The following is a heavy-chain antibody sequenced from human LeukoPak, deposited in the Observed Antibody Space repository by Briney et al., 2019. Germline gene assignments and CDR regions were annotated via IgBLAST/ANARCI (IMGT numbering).Heavy chain of an antibody. CDR1: GGSIRGSAHY. Sequence: AETLSLTCIVSGGSIRGSAHYRGSVRQSPGKELEWIGCVYDSGSTYNNPSLESRVSISVDTTKNHFSLRLKSVTAADTAVYYCARQSPPYYDISTSSALGNWFDPWGQGILVTVSS. CDR3: ARQSPPYYDISTSSALGNWFDP. J-gene: IGHJ5*02. D-gene: IGHD3-9*01. CDR2: VYDSGST. V-gene: IGHV4-39*01.